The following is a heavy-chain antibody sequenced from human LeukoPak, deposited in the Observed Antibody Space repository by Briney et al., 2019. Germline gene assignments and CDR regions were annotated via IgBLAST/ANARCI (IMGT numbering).Heavy chain of an antibody. Sequence: PSETLSLTCTVSGDSISSGTCNWSWIRQPPGKGLEWIGYISQSGNTYFTPSLKSRATISVDRSKNHFSLNLSSVTAADTAVYYCAKTGWRGGGTFNEFDPWGQGTLVTVSS. D-gene: IGHD1-14*01. CDR2: ISQSGNT. CDR1: GDSISSGTCN. CDR3: AKTGWRGGGTFNEFDP. V-gene: IGHV4-30-2*01. J-gene: IGHJ5*02.